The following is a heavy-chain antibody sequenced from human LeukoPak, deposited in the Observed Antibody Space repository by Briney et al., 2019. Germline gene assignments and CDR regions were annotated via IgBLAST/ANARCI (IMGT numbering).Heavy chain of an antibody. CDR3: TRHLIDY. CDR1: GFSFSDAA. CDR2: VRSRASDYAT. J-gene: IGHJ4*02. Sequence: GGSLRLSCAASGFSFSDAAIHWVRQASGKGLEWVGRVRSRASDYATAYAASVKGRFTISRDESKNTAYLQMNSLRTEDTAVYYCTRHLIDYWGQGTLVTVPS. V-gene: IGHV3-73*01.